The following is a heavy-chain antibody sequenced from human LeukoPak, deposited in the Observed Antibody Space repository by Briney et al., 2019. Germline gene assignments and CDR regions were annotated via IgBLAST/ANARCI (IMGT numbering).Heavy chain of an antibody. CDR3: ARRGRDTFGGVIVSGPDGAFDI. V-gene: IGHV1-69*04. J-gene: IGHJ3*02. Sequence: ASVKVSCKASGGTFSSYAISWVRQAPGQGLEWMGRIIPILGIANYAQKFQGRVTITADKSTSTAYMELSSLRSEDTAVYYCARRGRDTFGGVIVSGPDGAFDIWGQGTMVTVSS. D-gene: IGHD3-16*02. CDR2: IIPILGIA. CDR1: GGTFSSYA.